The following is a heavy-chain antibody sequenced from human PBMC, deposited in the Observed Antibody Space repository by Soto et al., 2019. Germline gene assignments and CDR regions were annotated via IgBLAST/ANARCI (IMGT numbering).Heavy chain of an antibody. CDR1: GYTFTSYA. Sequence: VKVSCKASGYTFTSYAMHWVRQAPGQRLEWMGWINAGNGNTKYSQKFQGRVTITRDTSASTAYMELSSLRSEDTAVYYCARDPGQLWPSGIDYWGQGTLVTVSS. CDR3: ARDPGQLWPSGIDY. D-gene: IGHD5-18*01. J-gene: IGHJ4*02. V-gene: IGHV1-3*01. CDR2: INAGNGNT.